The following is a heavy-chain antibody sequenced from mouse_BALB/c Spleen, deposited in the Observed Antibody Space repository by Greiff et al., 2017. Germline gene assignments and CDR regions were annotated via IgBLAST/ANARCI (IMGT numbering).Heavy chain of an antibody. Sequence: QVQLQQPGAELVKPGASVKLSCKASGYTFTSYWMHWVKQRPGQGLEWIGEINPSNGRTNYNEKFKSKATLTVDKSSSTAYMQLSSLTSEDSAVYYCARRDYYGRGDYFDYWGQGTTLTVSS. V-gene: IGHV1S81*02. J-gene: IGHJ2*01. CDR2: INPSNGRT. D-gene: IGHD1-1*01. CDR1: GYTFTSYW. CDR3: ARRDYYGRGDYFDY.